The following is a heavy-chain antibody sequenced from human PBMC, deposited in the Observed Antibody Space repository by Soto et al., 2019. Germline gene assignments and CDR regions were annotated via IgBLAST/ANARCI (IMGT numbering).Heavy chain of an antibody. V-gene: IGHV4-39*01. CDR1: GGSISSSSYY. CDR2: IYYSGST. D-gene: IGHD1-1*01. Sequence: SETLSLTCTVSGGSISSSSYYWGWIRQPPGKGLKWIGSIYYSGSTYYNPSLKSRVTISVDTSKNQFSLKLSSVTAADTAVYYCARMTTDAFDIWGQGTMVTVSS. CDR3: ARMTTDAFDI. J-gene: IGHJ3*02.